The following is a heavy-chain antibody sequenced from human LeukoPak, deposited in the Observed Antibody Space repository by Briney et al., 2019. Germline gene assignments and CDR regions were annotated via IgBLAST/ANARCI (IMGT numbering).Heavy chain of an antibody. CDR2: IYYSGST. J-gene: IGHJ4*02. CDR3: AREVRGVISFFDY. V-gene: IGHV4-61*01. CDR1: GGSISSSSYY. D-gene: IGHD3-10*01. Sequence: SETLSLTCTVSGGSISSSSYYWGWIRQPPGKGLEWIGYIYYSGSTNYNPSLKSRVTISVDTSKNQFSLKLSSVTAADTAVYYCAREVRGVISFFDYWGQGTLVTVSS.